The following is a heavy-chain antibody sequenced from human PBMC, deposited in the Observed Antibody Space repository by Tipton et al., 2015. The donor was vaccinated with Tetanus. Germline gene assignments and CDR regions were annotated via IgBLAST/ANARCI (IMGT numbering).Heavy chain of an antibody. CDR2: TYYSGST. CDR1: GASIGSISYY. J-gene: IGHJ4*02. D-gene: IGHD1-1*01. CDR3: ARANNDFPKKGPFDS. Sequence: LRLSCTVSGASIGSISYYWSWIRQPPGKGLEWIGYTYYSGSTGYNPSLKSRVSISFGTSKNQFSLNLESVTAADTAFYYCARANNDFPKKGPFDSWGQGTLVIVSS. V-gene: IGHV4-61*01.